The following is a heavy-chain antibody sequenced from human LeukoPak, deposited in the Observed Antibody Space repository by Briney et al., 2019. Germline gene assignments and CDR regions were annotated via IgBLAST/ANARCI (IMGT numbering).Heavy chain of an antibody. V-gene: IGHV3-9*03. J-gene: IGHJ6*03. CDR2: ISWNSGSI. CDR3: AKDKGKYYYYYMDV. CDR1: GFTFDDYA. Sequence: GESLRLSCAASGFTFDDYAMHWVRQAPGKGLEWVSGISWNSGSIGYADSVKGRFTISRDNAKNSLYLQMNSLRAEDMALYYCAKDKGKYYYYYMDVWGKGTTVTVSS. D-gene: IGHD4-23*01.